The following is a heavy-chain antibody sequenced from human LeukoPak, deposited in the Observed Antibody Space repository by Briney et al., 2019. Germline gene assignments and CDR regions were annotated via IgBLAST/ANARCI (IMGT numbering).Heavy chain of an antibody. CDR3: ARGGSPFDH. CDR2: IKQDGSEI. J-gene: IGHJ4*02. D-gene: IGHD3-10*01. CDR1: GFTFSAYW. Sequence: PGGSLRLSCAASGFTFSAYWMSWVRQTPGKGLEWVANIKQDGSEIYYVDSVKGRFTISRDNAKNSLYLQVNSLRVEDTAVYYCARGGSPFDHWGQGTLVTVSS. V-gene: IGHV3-7*01.